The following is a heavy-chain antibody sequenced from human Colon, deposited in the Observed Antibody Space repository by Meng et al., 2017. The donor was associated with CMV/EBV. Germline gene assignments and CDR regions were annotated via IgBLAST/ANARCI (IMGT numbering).Heavy chain of an antibody. CDR1: GGSFSNYF. V-gene: IGHV4-34*02. D-gene: IGHD1-26*01. Sequence: QVQLQQWGAGLLKPSETLSLTCDVYGGSFSNYFWTWIRQPPGKGLEWIGEIRHSGYTYYNPSLKSRVTISIDTSKNQFSLKLNSLTAADTAVYFCAGGTSEAWELLHSWDQGTLVTVAS. CDR3: AGGTSEAWELLHS. CDR2: IRHSGYT. J-gene: IGHJ5*02.